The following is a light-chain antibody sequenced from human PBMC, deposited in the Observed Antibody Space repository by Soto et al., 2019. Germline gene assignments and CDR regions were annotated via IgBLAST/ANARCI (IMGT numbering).Light chain of an antibody. CDR1: QSVSTY. V-gene: IGKV3-11*01. CDR2: GAS. Sequence: EVVLTQSPATLSLSPGERATLSCWASQSVSTYLAWYQQKPGQAPRLLIYGASNRATGIPVRFSGSGSGTDFTLTICSLEPEDFAVYYCQQHSDWPPMYTFGQGTKLEIK. J-gene: IGKJ2*01. CDR3: QQHSDWPPMYT.